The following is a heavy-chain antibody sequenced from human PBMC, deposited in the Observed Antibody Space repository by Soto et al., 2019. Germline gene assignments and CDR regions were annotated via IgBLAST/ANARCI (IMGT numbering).Heavy chain of an antibody. J-gene: IGHJ4*02. CDR2: INQDGSQK. CDR3: ARDLDY. Sequence: GGSLRLSCAASGFTFSNYWMSWVRQAPGKGLEWVANINQDGSQKNFVDSVKGRFTISRDNAKNSLYLQINSLRDEDTAVYYCARDLDYWGQGTLVTVSS. V-gene: IGHV3-7*03. CDR1: GFTFSNYW.